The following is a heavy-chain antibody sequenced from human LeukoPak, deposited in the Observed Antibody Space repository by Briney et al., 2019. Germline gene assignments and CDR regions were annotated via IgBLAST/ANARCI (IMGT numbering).Heavy chain of an antibody. D-gene: IGHD3-16*02. CDR2: IYISGST. CDR3: AFMDYVWGSYLFRNDY. Sequence: SETLSLTCTVSGGSISSYYWSWIRQPAGKGLEWIGRIYISGSTNYNPSLKSRVTISVDTSKNQFSLKLSSVTAADTAVYYCAFMDYVWGSYLFRNDYWGQGTLVTVSS. V-gene: IGHV4-4*07. CDR1: GGSISSYY. J-gene: IGHJ4*02.